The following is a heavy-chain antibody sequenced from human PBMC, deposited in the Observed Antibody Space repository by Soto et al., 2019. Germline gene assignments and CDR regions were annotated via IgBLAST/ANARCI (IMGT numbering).Heavy chain of an antibody. D-gene: IGHD7-27*01. CDR1: GGSIRVADYF. CDR3: TRDSGRFEP. CDR2: IYHSGST. Sequence: SETLSLTCTVSGGSIRVADYFWGWIRQPPGKALEWIASIYHSGSTYYNPSLKSRVTMSIDTSNNQFALTLNSVSAAETAVYFCTRDSGRFEPWGQGTLVTVS. J-gene: IGHJ5*02. V-gene: IGHV4-39*02.